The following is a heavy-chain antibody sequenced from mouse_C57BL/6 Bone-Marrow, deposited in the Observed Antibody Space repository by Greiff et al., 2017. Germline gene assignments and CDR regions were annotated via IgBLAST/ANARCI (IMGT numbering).Heavy chain of an antibody. V-gene: IGHV1-15*01. CDR1: GYTFTDYE. CDR2: IDPEPGGT. J-gene: IGHJ1*03. Sequence: QVQLQQSGAELVRPGASVTLSCKASGYTFTDYEMHWVKQTPVHGLEWIGAIDPEPGGTAYNQKFKGKGILTADKSSSTAYMELSRLTSEDSAFYYCTRNGRSTMITTRWYFDVWGTGTTVTVSS. CDR3: TRNGRSTMITTRWYFDV. D-gene: IGHD2-4*01.